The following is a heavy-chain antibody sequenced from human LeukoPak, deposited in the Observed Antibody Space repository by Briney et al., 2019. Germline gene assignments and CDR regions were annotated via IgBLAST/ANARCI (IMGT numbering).Heavy chain of an antibody. CDR1: GGTFSSNY. CDR2: IKEDGSVK. V-gene: IGHV3-7*04. J-gene: IGHJ4*02. Sequence: GGSLTLTCTASGGTFSSNYRSWLRQAPGKGLEWVANIKEDGSVKNYEDSVKGRLTISRVNAANSVSLLLNCLTAEDTAVYYCPRDVGKGYFDYWGQGTLVTVSS. CDR3: PRDVGKGYFDY.